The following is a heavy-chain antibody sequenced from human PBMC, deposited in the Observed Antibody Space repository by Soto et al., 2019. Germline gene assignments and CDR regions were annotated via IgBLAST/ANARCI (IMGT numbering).Heavy chain of an antibody. J-gene: IGHJ4*02. CDR1: GGSISSYY. V-gene: IGHV4-59*01. CDR2: IYYSGST. Sequence: QVQLQESGPGLVKPSETLSLTCTVSGGSISSYYWSWIRQPPGKGLEWIGYIYYSGSTNYNPSLNSRVTLSVDTSKNQVSLKLSSVTAADTAVYYCARGWQQLAEFDYWGQGTLVTVSS. D-gene: IGHD6-13*01. CDR3: ARGWQQLAEFDY.